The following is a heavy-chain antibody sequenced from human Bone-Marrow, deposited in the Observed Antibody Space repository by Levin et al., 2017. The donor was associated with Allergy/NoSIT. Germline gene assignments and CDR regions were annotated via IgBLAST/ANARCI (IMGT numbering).Heavy chain of an antibody. CDR2: VSYDGNNE. D-gene: IGHD6-13*01. J-gene: IGHJ4*02. Sequence: LSLTCAASGFTLSNYAMHWVRQAPGKGLQWVAVVSYDGNNEYYADSMKGRFTISRDNSKNTLYLQMSSLTTDDTAVYYCARGRLAATGTWGSFDHWGQGTLVTVSS. V-gene: IGHV3-30-3*01. CDR3: ARGRLAATGTWGSFDH. CDR1: GFTLSNYA.